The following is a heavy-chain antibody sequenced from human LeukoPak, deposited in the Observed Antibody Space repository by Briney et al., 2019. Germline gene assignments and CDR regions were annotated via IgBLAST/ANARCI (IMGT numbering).Heavy chain of an antibody. CDR1: GYMFTSYD. CDR2: MNPNSGNT. D-gene: IGHD2-21*02. CDR3: ARVFCSGGDCYRYFDY. J-gene: IGHJ4*02. Sequence: GASVKVSCKAPGYMFTSYDINWVRQATGQGLEWMGWMNPNSGNTGFGQKFQGRVTMTRDTSISTAYMELSSLRSEDTAVYYCARVFCSGGDCYRYFDYWGQGTLVTVSS. V-gene: IGHV1-8*01.